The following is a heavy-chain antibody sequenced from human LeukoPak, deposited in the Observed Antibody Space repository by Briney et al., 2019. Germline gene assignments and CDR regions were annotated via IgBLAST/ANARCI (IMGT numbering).Heavy chain of an antibody. CDR3: ARGQFQRDY. D-gene: IGHD5-24*01. V-gene: IGHV4-34*01. CDR2: IYHSGRT. Sequence: TETLSLTCAVYGGSLSGYYWNWIRQPPGKGLEWIGEIYHSGRTKYNPSLKSRVTISLDTSKNQFSLILSSVTAADTAVYYCARGQFQRDYWGQGTLVTVSS. J-gene: IGHJ4*02. CDR1: GGSLSGYY.